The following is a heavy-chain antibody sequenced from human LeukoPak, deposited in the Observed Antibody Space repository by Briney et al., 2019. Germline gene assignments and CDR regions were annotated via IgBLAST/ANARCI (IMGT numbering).Heavy chain of an antibody. CDR3: ARVTWYYDSSGLDAFDI. CDR2: MNPNSGNT. J-gene: IGHJ3*02. Sequence: ASVKVSCKASGYTFTSYDINWVRQATGQGLEWMGWMNPNSGNTGYAQKFQGRVTMTRNTSISAAYMELSSLRSEDTAVYYCARVTWYYDSSGLDAFDIWGQGTMVTVSS. CDR1: GYTFTSYD. V-gene: IGHV1-8*01. D-gene: IGHD3-22*01.